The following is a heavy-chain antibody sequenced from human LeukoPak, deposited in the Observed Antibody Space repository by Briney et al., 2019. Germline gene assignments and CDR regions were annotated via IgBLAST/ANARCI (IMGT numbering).Heavy chain of an antibody. CDR2: ISSSSSTI. CDR3: ARAPAGGSYPSELYY. V-gene: IGHV3-48*01. Sequence: GGSLRLSCAVSGFTFSSYSMNWVRQAPGKGLEWVSYISSSSSTIYYADSVKGRFTISRDNAKNSLYLQMNSLRAEDTAVYYCARAPAGGSYPSELYYWGQGTLVTVSS. D-gene: IGHD1-26*01. J-gene: IGHJ4*02. CDR1: GFTFSSYS.